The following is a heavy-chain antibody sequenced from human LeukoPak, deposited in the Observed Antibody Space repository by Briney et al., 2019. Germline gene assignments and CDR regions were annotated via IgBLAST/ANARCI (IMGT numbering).Heavy chain of an antibody. Sequence: GRSLRLSCVVSGFNSEDHAMHWVRQAPGKGLEWVSGIYWSSSGTGYADSVKGRFTISRDNSKNRLYLQMSDLRAEDTAVYFCARSVSGVWLFDYWGRGTLVTVSS. CDR3: ARSVSGVWLFDY. CDR2: IYWSSSGT. D-gene: IGHD5/OR15-5a*01. CDR1: GFNSEDHA. V-gene: IGHV3-9*02. J-gene: IGHJ4*02.